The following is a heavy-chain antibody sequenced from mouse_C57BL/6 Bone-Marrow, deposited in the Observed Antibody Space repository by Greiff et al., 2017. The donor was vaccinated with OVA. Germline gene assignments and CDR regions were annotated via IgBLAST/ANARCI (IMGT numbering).Heavy chain of an antibody. CDR2: ISYDGSN. V-gene: IGHV3-6*01. CDR1: GYSITSGYY. CDR3: ARDDGRGFDY. J-gene: IGHJ2*01. Sequence: EVQLVESGPGLVKPSQSLSLTCSVTGYSITSGYYWNWIRQFPGNKLEWMGYISYDGSNNYNPSLKNRISITRDTSKNQFFLKLNSVTTEDTATYYCARDDGRGFDYWGQGTTLTVSS. D-gene: IGHD2-3*01.